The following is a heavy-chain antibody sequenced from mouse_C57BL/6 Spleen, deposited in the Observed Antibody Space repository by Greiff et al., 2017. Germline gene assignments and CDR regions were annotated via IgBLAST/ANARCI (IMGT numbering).Heavy chain of an antibody. CDR3: ARRGLYGYDGFAD. D-gene: IGHD2-2*01. J-gene: IGHJ3*01. CDR2: INPNNGGT. CDR1: GYTFTDYY. V-gene: IGHV1-26*01. Sequence: EVQLQQSGPELVKPWASVKISCKASGYTFTDYYMNWVKQSHGKSLEWIGDINPNNGGTSYNQKFKGKATLTVDKSSSTAYMELRSLTSEDSAVYYCARRGLYGYDGFADWGQGTLVTVSA.